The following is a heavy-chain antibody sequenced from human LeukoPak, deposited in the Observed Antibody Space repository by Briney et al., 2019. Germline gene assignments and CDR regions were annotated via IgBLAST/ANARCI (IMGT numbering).Heavy chain of an antibody. Sequence: ASVKVSCKASGYTFTGYYMHWVRQAPGQGLEWMGWINPNSGGTNYAQKFQGRVTMTRDTSISTAYMGLSRLRSDDTAVYYCARAPRFEPAFDYWGQGTLVTVSS. V-gene: IGHV1-2*02. CDR2: INPNSGGT. CDR3: ARAPRFEPAFDY. J-gene: IGHJ4*02. D-gene: IGHD1-14*01. CDR1: GYTFTGYY.